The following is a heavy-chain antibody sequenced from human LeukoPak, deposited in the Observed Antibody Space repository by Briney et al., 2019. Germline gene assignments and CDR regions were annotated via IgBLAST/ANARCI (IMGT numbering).Heavy chain of an antibody. V-gene: IGHV4-59*02. D-gene: IGHD3-10*01. CDR3: ARSDYYGSGSHTLFDAFDI. CDR2: IDDSGNT. J-gene: IGHJ3*02. CDR1: GGSVSSYF. Sequence: SETLSLTCTVSGGSVSSYFWSWIRRPPGKGLEWIGYIDDSGNTNYNPSLKSQVSISIAKSKNQFSLKLSSVTAADTALYYCARSDYYGSGSHTLFDAFDIWGQGTRVTVSS.